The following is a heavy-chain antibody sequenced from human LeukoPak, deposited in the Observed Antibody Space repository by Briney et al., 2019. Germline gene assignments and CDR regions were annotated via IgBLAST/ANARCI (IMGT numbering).Heavy chain of an antibody. Sequence: GGSLRLSCAASGFTFTNYAVSWVRQAPGKGLEWVSAVSGSGDSSYYADSVKGRFTISRDNSKNTLYLQMNSLRAEDTAVYYCARGQVSGWYHYWGQGTLVTVSS. D-gene: IGHD6-19*01. CDR3: ARGQVSGWYHY. CDR2: VSGSGDSS. J-gene: IGHJ4*02. CDR1: GFTFTNYA. V-gene: IGHV3-23*01.